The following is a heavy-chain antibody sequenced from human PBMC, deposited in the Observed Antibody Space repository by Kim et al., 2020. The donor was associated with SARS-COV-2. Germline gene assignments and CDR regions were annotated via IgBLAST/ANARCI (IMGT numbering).Heavy chain of an antibody. D-gene: IGHD5-12*01. V-gene: IGHV4-31*02. J-gene: IGHJ4*02. Sequence: PALKSRGSISVDTSKNPFSLKLSSVTAADTAVYYCARKKLGLVATGGVDYWGQGTLVTVSS. CDR3: ARKKLGLVATGGVDY.